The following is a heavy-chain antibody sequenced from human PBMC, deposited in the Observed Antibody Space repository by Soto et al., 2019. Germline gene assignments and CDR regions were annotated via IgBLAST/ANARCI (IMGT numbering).Heavy chain of an antibody. V-gene: IGHV4-39*01. CDR1: GRSISSSSYY. D-gene: IGHD6-19*01. CDR2: IYYSGST. J-gene: IGHJ4*02. Sequence: PSETLSLTCTVSGRSISSSSYYWGWIRQPPGKGLEWIGSIYYSGSTYYNPSLKSRVTISVDTSKNQFSLKLSSVTAADTAVYYCARRGSGWALDYWGQGTLVTVSS. CDR3: ARRGSGWALDY.